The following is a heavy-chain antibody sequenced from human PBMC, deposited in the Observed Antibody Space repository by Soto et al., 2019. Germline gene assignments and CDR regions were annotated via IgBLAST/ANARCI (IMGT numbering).Heavy chain of an antibody. J-gene: IGHJ4*02. D-gene: IGHD6-13*01. CDR3: AVWAGHHSNWYGPFDF. Sequence: EAQLLESGGGLVQPGGSLRLSCAGSGFTFSSYVMSWVRQAPGKGLEWVSAISGSGDTTYYAAYVKGRFTISRDNSKNTLYLQMNSLRAEDTALYYCAVWAGHHSNWYGPFDFWGQGTLVTVSS. CDR2: ISGSGDTT. CDR1: GFTFSSYV. V-gene: IGHV3-23*01.